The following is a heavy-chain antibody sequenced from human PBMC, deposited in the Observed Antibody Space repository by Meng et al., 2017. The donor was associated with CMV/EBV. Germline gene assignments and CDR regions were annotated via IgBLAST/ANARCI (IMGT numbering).Heavy chain of an antibody. CDR1: GGSISSSSYC. D-gene: IGHD6-6*01. CDR3: ARNPTAARGVDWFDP. J-gene: IGHJ5*02. Sequence: GGSISSSSYCWGWLRQPPGKGLEWIGSIYYSGSTYYNPSLKSRVTISVDTSKNQFSLKLSSVTAADTAVYYCARNPTAARGVDWFDPWGQGTLVTVSS. CDR2: IYYSGST. V-gene: IGHV4-39*07.